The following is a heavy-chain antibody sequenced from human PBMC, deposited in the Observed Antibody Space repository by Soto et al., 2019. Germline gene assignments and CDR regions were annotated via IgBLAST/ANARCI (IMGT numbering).Heavy chain of an antibody. V-gene: IGHV1-69*01. J-gene: IGHJ4*02. Sequence: QVQLVQSGAEVKKPGASVKVSCKASGYTFTSYDISWVRQAPGQGLEWMGGIIPIFGTTNYAQKFQGRVTITAHESTSTAYMELSSLRSEDTAVYYCAREVGGYFDYWGQGTLVTVSS. CDR3: AREVGGYFDY. D-gene: IGHD3-16*01. CDR1: GYTFTSYD. CDR2: IIPIFGTT.